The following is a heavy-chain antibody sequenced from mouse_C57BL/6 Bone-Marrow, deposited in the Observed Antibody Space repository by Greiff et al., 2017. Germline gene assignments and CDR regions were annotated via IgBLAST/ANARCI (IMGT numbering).Heavy chain of an antibody. CDR2: ILPGSGRT. V-gene: IGHV1-9*01. J-gene: IGHJ2*01. Sequence: QVQLKESGAELMKPGASVKLSCKATGYTFTGYWIEWVKQRPGHGLEWIGEILPGSGRTNYNEKIKGKATFTADTSSSTADMQLSSLTTEDSAIYYCARGYYGNSYYFDYWGQGTTLTVSS. CDR1: GYTFTGYW. D-gene: IGHD2-1*01. CDR3: ARGYYGNSYYFDY.